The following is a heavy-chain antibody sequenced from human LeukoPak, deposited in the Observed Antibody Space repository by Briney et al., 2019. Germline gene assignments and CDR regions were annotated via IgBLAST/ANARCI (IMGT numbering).Heavy chain of an antibody. J-gene: IGHJ4*02. CDR1: GFTFSSYA. CDR2: ISGSGGST. D-gene: IGHD5-18*01. Sequence: GGSLRLSCAASGFTFSSYAMSWVRQAPGKGLEWVSAISGSGGSTYYADSAKGRFTISRDNSKNTLYLQMNSLRAEDTAVYYCAKVDTAMVLYYFDYWGQGTLVTVSS. V-gene: IGHV3-23*01. CDR3: AKVDTAMVLYYFDY.